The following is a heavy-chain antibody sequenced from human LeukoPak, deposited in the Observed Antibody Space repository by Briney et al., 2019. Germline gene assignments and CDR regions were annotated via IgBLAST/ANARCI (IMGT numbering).Heavy chain of an antibody. CDR2: ISGSGGDT. CDR3: AKSRLGYDY. CDR1: GFTFTSYV. D-gene: IGHD5-12*01. Sequence: GGSLRLSCAASGFTFTSYVMSWVRQAPGTGLEWVSAISGSGGDTYYADSVKGRFTISRDNSKNTLYLQMSSLRADDTAVYYCAKSRLGYDYWGQGTLVTVSS. J-gene: IGHJ4*02. V-gene: IGHV3-23*01.